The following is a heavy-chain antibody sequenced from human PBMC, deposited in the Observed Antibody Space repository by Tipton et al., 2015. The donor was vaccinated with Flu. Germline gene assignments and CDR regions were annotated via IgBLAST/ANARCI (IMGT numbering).Heavy chain of an antibody. V-gene: IGHV3-30*03. J-gene: IGHJ5*02. D-gene: IGHD6-19*01. CDR3: ARVGQWLELDH. Sequence: SLRLSCAPSGFTFRNYGMHWVRQAPGKGLEWVAGVSYDGSNRFYAVSVKGRVTISRDNSKNTVSLQMNSLRPEDTAVYFCARVGQWLELDHWGQGTLVAVSS. CDR2: VSYDGSNR. CDR1: GFTFRNYG.